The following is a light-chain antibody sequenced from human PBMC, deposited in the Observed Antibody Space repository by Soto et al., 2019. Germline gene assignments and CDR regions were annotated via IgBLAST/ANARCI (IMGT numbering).Light chain of an antibody. V-gene: IGKV3-20*01. CDR2: GAS. J-gene: IGKJ1*01. CDR3: QQYGNSRGT. CDR1: QSVGSN. Sequence: DIVLTQSPATLSVSPGERATLSCRASQSVGSNLAWYQQKPGQAPRLLIYGASSRATGIPDRFSGSGSGTDFTLTISGLEPEDFAVYYCQQYGNSRGTFGQGTKVDIK.